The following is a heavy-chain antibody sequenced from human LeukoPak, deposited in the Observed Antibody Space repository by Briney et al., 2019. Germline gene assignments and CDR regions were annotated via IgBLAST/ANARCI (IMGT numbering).Heavy chain of an antibody. CDR1: GYFVSSGYY. Sequence: PSETLSLTCGVSGYFVSSGYYWGWIRQPPGKGPEWIGNIYNTGSTYYNPSLKSRVTISVDTSNNQVSLKLNSVTSADTAVYYCASRTTVTNALSFDYWGQGSLVIVSS. CDR3: ASRTTVTNALSFDY. D-gene: IGHD4-11*01. CDR2: IYNTGST. V-gene: IGHV4-38-2*01. J-gene: IGHJ4*02.